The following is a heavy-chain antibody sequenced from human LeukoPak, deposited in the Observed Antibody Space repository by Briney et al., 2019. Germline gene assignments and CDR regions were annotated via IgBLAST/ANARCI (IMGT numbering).Heavy chain of an antibody. CDR2: INHSGST. Sequence: SETLSLTCAVYGGSFSGYYWSWIRQPPGKGLEWIGEINHSGSTNYNSSLKSRVTISVDTSKNQFSLKLSSVTAADTAVYYYARRPPGDWGQGTLVTVSS. V-gene: IGHV4-34*01. J-gene: IGHJ4*02. CDR1: GGSFSGYY. D-gene: IGHD3-10*01. CDR3: ARRPPGD.